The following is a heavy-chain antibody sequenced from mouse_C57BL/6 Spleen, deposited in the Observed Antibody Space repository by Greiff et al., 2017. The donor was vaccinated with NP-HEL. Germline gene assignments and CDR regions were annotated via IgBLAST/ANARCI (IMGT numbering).Heavy chain of an antibody. CDR3: ARHATGTSFAY. CDR2: ISNGGGST. J-gene: IGHJ3*01. D-gene: IGHD4-1*01. V-gene: IGHV5-12*01. Sequence: EVKLVESGGGLVQPGGSLKLSCAASGFTFSDYYMYWVRQTPEKRLEWVAYISNGGGSTYYPDTVKGRFTISRDNAKNTLYLQMSRLKSEDTAMYYCARHATGTSFAYWGQGTLVTVSA. CDR1: GFTFSDYY.